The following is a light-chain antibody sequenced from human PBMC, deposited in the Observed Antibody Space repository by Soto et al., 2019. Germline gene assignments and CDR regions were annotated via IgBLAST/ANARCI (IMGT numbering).Light chain of an antibody. J-gene: IGKJ5*01. CDR3: QQGNSFLAIP. CDR1: QRIGSW. V-gene: IGKV1-12*01. Sequence: DIQMTQYPSSVSASIGDRVTITCRASQRIGSWVAWYQQRPGKPPTLLIYGASTLQRGVPPRFSGSGSGTDFTLTIASLQSEDFATYYCQQGNSFLAIPFGQGTLLEVK. CDR2: GAS.